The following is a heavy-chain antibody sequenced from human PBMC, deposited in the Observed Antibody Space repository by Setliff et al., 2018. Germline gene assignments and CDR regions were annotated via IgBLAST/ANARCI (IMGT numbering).Heavy chain of an antibody. J-gene: IGHJ4*02. V-gene: IGHV4-61*09. Sequence: SETLSLTCTVSGGSISSGNYYWSWIRRPAGKGLEWIGHIQTSGTTNYNPSLKSRVTISVDTSKNQFSLKLSAVTAADTAVYYCARHRRDSSGNYFVGLYYFDYWGQGTPVTVSS. CDR3: ARHRRDSSGNYFVGLYYFDY. CDR2: IQTSGTT. D-gene: IGHD3-22*01. CDR1: GGSISSGNYY.